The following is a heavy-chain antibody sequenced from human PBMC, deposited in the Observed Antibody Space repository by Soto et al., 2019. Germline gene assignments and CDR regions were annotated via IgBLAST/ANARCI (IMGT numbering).Heavy chain of an antibody. V-gene: IGHV4-4*02. CDR3: ARGAYYYGSGSYTPDYYGMDV. D-gene: IGHD3-10*01. J-gene: IGHJ6*02. CDR1: GGSISSSNW. CDR2: IYHSGST. Sequence: SETLSLTCAVSGGSISSSNWWSWVRQPPGKGLEWIGEIYHSGSTNYNPSLKSRVTISVDKSKNQFSLKLSSVTAADTAVYYCARGAYYYGSGSYTPDYYGMDVWXQGTTVTVSS.